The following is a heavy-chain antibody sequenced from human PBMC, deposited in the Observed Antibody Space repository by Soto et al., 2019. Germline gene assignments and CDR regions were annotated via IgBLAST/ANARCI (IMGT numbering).Heavy chain of an antibody. CDR2: IYYSGST. CDR1: GGSISSGGYY. CDR3: ARSNLLGVIVRSDWFDP. J-gene: IGHJ5*02. Sequence: PSETLSLTCTVSGGSISSGGYYWSWIRQHPGKGLEWIGYIYYSGSTYYNPSLKSRVTISVDTSKNQFSLKLSSVTAADTAVYYCARSNLLGVIVRSDWFDPWGQGTLVTVSS. V-gene: IGHV4-31*03. D-gene: IGHD3-16*02.